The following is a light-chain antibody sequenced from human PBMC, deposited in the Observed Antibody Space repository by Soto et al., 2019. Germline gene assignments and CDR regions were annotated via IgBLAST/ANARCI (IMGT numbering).Light chain of an antibody. V-gene: IGLV2-14*01. CDR2: EVG. J-gene: IGLJ3*02. CDR1: GSDISAYNY. Sequence: QSALTQPASVSGSPGQSITISCTGTGSDISAYNYVSWYQQHPGKAPKLMIYEVGDRPSGLSNRFSGSKSGNTASLTISRLQPEDEADYYCSSYAGSNTWVFGGGTKLTVL. CDR3: SSYAGSNTWV.